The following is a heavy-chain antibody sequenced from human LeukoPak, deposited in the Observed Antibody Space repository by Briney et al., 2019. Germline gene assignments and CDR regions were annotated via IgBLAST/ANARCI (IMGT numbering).Heavy chain of an antibody. V-gene: IGHV1-46*01. J-gene: IGHJ3*02. CDR2: INPSGGST. D-gene: IGHD2-15*01. Sequence: VASVKVSCKASGYTLTSYYMHWVRQAPGQGLEWMGIINPSGGSTSYAQKFQGRVTMTRDTSTSTVYMELSSLRSEDTAVYYCASSAPKVDAFDIWGQGTMVTVSS. CDR1: GYTLTSYY. CDR3: ASSAPKVDAFDI.